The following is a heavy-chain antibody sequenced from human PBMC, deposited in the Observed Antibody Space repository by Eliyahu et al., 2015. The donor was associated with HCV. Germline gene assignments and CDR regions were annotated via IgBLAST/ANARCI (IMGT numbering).Heavy chain of an antibody. Sequence: QVQLKESGPGLVKPSETLSLTCSVSGDSIIKXSYYWGWIRXPPGKXLEWIGSISYSGNIYYSPSLKSRVTLSVDAPKNQFSLKLSSVTAADTAVYFCARHGVGMVLIITTGWDFYDQWGQGTLVTVSS. CDR1: GDSIIKXSYY. CDR2: ISYSGNI. CDR3: ARHGVGMVLIITTGWDFYDQ. D-gene: IGHD3-22*01. J-gene: IGHJ4*02. V-gene: IGHV4-39*01.